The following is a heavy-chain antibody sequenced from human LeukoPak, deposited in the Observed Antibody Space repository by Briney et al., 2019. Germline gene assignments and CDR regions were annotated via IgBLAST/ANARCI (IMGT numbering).Heavy chain of an antibody. CDR2: INPSGGST. CDR3: ARVEYYYGSGIDTGY. CDR1: GYTFTGYY. J-gene: IGHJ4*02. D-gene: IGHD3-10*01. Sequence: GASVKVSCKASGYTFTGYYMHWVRQAPGQGLEWMGIINPSGGSTSYAQKFQGRVTMTTDTSTSTAYMELRSLRSDDTAVYYCARVEYYYGSGIDTGYWGQGTLVTVSS. V-gene: IGHV1-46*01.